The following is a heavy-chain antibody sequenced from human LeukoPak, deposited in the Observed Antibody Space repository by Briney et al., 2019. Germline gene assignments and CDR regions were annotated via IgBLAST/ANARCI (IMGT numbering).Heavy chain of an antibody. CDR1: GGSISSGSYY. V-gene: IGHV4-61*02. J-gene: IGHJ3*02. CDR2: IYTSGST. Sequence: NPSETLSLTCTVSGGSISSGSYYWSWIRQPAGKGLEWIGRIYTSGSTNYNPSLKSRVTISVDTSKNQFSLKLSSVTAADTAVYYCARIPRYCRSTSCYRGDAFDIWGQGTMVTVSS. CDR3: ARIPRYCRSTSCYRGDAFDI. D-gene: IGHD2-2*01.